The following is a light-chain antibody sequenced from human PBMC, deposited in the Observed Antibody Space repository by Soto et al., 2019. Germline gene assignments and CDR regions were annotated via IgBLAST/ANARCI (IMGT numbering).Light chain of an antibody. CDR3: QQYDSSSYT. CDR2: GAS. V-gene: IGKV3-20*01. Sequence: EIVLTQSPGTLSLSPGERATLSCWASQSVSSSYLAWYQQKPGQAPRLLIFGASTRATDIPDRFSGSGSGTDFTLTISRLEPEDFAVYYCQQYDSSSYTFGQGTKLQIK. CDR1: QSVSSSY. J-gene: IGKJ2*01.